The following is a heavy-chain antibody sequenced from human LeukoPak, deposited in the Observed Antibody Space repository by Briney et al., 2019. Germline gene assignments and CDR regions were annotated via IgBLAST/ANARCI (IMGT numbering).Heavy chain of an antibody. CDR3: ARVGDLTHYYYYMDV. CDR1: GGSISSSSYY. Sequence: SETLSLTCTVSGGSISSSSYYWSWIRQPPGKGLEWIGYIHSSGSTNYNPSLKSRVTISVDTSKNQFSLKLTSVTAADTAVYYCARVGDLTHYYYYMDVWGKGTTVTVSS. CDR2: IHSSGST. D-gene: IGHD3-16*01. V-gene: IGHV4-61*01. J-gene: IGHJ6*03.